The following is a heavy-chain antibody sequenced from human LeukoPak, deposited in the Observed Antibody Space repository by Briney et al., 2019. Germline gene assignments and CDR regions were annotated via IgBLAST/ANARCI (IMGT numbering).Heavy chain of an antibody. CDR3: AKDGSYYYDSSGYYFDY. CDR2: ISGSGGST. J-gene: IGHJ4*02. Sequence: GGSLRLSCAASGFTFSSYAMSWVRQAPGKGLEWVSAISGSGGSTCYADSVKGRFTISRDNSKNTLYLQMNSLRAEDTAVYYCAKDGSYYYDSSGYYFDYWGQGTLVTVSS. CDR1: GFTFSSYA. V-gene: IGHV3-23*01. D-gene: IGHD3-22*01.